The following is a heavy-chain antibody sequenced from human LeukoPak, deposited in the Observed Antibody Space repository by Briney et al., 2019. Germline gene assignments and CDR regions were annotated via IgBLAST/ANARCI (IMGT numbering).Heavy chain of an antibody. V-gene: IGHV1-69*13. CDR3: ARQGEYYDFWSGYKKHYYYYYMDV. CDR1: GGTFSSYA. J-gene: IGHJ6*03. D-gene: IGHD3-3*01. CDR2: IIPIFGTA. Sequence: SVKVSCKASGGTFSSYAISWVRHAPGQGLEWMGGIIPIFGTANYAQKFQGRVTITADESTSTAYTELSSLRSEDTAVYYCARQGEYYDFWSGYKKHYYYYYMDVCGKGTTVTVSS.